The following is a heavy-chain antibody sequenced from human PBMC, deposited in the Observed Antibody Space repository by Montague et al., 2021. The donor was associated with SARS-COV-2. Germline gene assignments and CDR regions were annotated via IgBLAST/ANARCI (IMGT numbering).Heavy chain of an antibody. CDR2: IDWDGEK. J-gene: IGHJ5*02. CDR3: TRGPSDTHGYNGMDL. D-gene: IGHD1-14*01. V-gene: IGHV2-70*04. Sequence: PALVKPTQTLTLTCTFSGFSLSTRGMRVTWIRQPPGKALEWLARIDWDGEKYYTTSLKSRLTISKDTSKNQVVLTMTNMDPVDTATYYCTRGPSDTHGYNGMDLWGQGTLVTVSS. CDR1: GFSLSTRGMR.